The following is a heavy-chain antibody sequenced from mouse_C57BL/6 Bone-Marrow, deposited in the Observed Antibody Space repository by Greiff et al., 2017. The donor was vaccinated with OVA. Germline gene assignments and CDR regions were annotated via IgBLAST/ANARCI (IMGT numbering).Heavy chain of an antibody. CDR2: ISSGSSTI. J-gene: IGHJ4*01. Sequence: EVNVVESGGGLVKPGGSLKLSCAASGFPFSDYGMHWVRQAPEKGLEWVAYISSGSSTIYYADTVKGRFTISRDNAKNTLFLQMTSLRSEDTAMYYCARRHYYGSSDYAMDYWGQGTSVTVSS. D-gene: IGHD1-1*01. CDR3: ARRHYYGSSDYAMDY. CDR1: GFPFSDYG. V-gene: IGHV5-17*01.